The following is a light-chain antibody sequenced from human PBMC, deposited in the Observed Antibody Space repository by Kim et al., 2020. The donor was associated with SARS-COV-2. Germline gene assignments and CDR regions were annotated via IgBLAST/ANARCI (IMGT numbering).Light chain of an antibody. CDR2: DAS. CDR3: HQRSNWPPLT. CDR1: QRGSSY. J-gene: IGKJ4*01. Sequence: SPGEGAAPPCRASQRGSSYIAWYQQNPGQAPRLLIYDASNTTTGIPARFSGSGSGTDFTLTISSLEPEDYAVYYCHQRSNWPPLTFGGGTKVGIK. V-gene: IGKV3-11*01.